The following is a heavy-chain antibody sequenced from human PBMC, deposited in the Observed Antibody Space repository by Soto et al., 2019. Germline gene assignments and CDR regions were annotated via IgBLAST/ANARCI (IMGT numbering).Heavy chain of an antibody. CDR1: GFTFSSYG. V-gene: IGHV3-30*03. Sequence: SLRLSCAASGFTFSSYGMHWVRQAPGKGLEWVAVISYDGSNKYYADSVKGRFTISRDNSKNTLYLQMNSLRAEDTAVYYCARTTYNYYYGMDVWGQGTTVTVSS. CDR3: ARTTYNYYYGMDV. CDR2: ISYDGSNK. J-gene: IGHJ6*02. D-gene: IGHD1-1*01.